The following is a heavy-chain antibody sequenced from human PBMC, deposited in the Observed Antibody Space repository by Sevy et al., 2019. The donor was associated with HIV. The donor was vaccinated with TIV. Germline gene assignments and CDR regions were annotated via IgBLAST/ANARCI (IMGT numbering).Heavy chain of an antibody. CDR3: ASAPTDFWRGGMDV. CDR1: GYSFTGYY. CDR2: INPISGGT. V-gene: IGHV1-2*06. Sequence: ASVQVSCKASGYSFTGYYIHWVRQAPGQGLEWMGRINPISGGTDESQKLQGRVTLTRDTSISTAYMEVGRLRYDDAAVYDWASAPTDFWRGGMDVWGQGTTVTVSS. J-gene: IGHJ6*02. D-gene: IGHD3-3*01.